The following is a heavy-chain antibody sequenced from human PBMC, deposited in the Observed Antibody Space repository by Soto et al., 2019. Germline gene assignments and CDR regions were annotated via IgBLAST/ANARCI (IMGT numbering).Heavy chain of an antibody. D-gene: IGHD3-22*01. CDR3: ARALYDTDSLFLVAERRYYAMDV. CDR1: QYNFTNYC. CDR2: INPRGGRT. Sequence: ASVKVSCKASQYNFTNYCVHWVRQAPGQGLEWMGIINPRGGRTNYAQRFQGRVSMTRDTSTSTVYMELSSLRSEDTAVYYCARALYDTDSLFLVAERRYYAMDVWCLGTSVSVS. J-gene: IGHJ6*02. V-gene: IGHV1-46*01.